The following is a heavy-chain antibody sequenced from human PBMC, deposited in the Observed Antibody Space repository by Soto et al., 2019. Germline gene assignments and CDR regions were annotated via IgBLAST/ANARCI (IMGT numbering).Heavy chain of an antibody. CDR3: AKDRSSTSCYAFDY. CDR2: ISGSGGTT. Sequence: EVQLLESGGGLVQPGGSLRLSCAASGFTFRNYAMSWARQAPGKGLEWVSAISGSGGTTHYADSVKGRFTISMDNSKNTLYLQMNSLRVEDTAVYYCAKDRSSTSCYAFDYWGQGSLVTVSS. V-gene: IGHV3-23*01. CDR1: GFTFRNYA. D-gene: IGHD2-2*01. J-gene: IGHJ4*02.